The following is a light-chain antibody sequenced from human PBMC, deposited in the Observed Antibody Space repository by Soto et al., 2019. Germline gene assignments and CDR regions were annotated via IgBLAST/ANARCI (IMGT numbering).Light chain of an antibody. CDR3: SSYTSSSTYV. Sequence: QSVLTQPASVSGSPGQSITISCTGTSSDVGTRNFVSWYQQHPTKPPKLMIYEVSNRPSGVSNRFSGSKSGNTASLTIFGLQAEDEADYYCSSYTSSSTYVFGTGTKVTVL. V-gene: IGLV2-14*01. CDR2: EVS. J-gene: IGLJ1*01. CDR1: SSDVGTRNF.